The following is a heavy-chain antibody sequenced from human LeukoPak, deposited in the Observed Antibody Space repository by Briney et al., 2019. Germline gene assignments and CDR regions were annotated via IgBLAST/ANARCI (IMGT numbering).Heavy chain of an antibody. CDR3: ARGYGSGSYGLLFDY. Sequence: SETLSLTCTVSGGSISSYYWSWIRQPPGKGLEWIGYIYYSGSINYNPSLKSRVTISVDTSKNQFSLKLSSVTAADTAVYYCARGYGSGSYGLLFDYWGQGTLVTVSS. J-gene: IGHJ4*02. V-gene: IGHV4-59*08. CDR2: IYYSGSI. D-gene: IGHD3-10*01. CDR1: GGSISSYY.